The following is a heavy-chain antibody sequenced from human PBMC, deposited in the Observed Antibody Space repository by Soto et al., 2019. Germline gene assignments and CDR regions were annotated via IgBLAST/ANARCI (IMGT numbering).Heavy chain of an antibody. CDR2: IDKVGTDS. CDR3: ARGWVGQDV. V-gene: IGHV3-74*01. Sequence: EVQLVESGGGLVQPGGSLRLSCAASEFTFSGRSVHWVRQAPGKGLVWVSGIDKVGTDSTYADSVKGRFTSSRDNAKNTVYLQMNSRRVDGSAVYYCARGWVGQDVWGKGTTVNVSS. D-gene: IGHD3-16*01. J-gene: IGHJ6*03. CDR1: EFTFSGRS.